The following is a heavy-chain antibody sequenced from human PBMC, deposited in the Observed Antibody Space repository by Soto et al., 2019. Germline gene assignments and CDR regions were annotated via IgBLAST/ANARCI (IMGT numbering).Heavy chain of an antibody. D-gene: IGHD3-16*02. CDR2: IIPIFGTA. V-gene: IGHV1-69*13. CDR1: GGTFSSYA. CDR3: ARTMITFGGVIVSRGYYGMDV. J-gene: IGHJ6*02. Sequence: SVKVSCKASGGTFSSYAISWVRQAPGQGLEWMGGIIPIFGTANYAQKFQGRVTITADESTSTAYMELSSLRSEDTAVYYCARTMITFGGVIVSRGYYGMDVWGQGTTVNVSS.